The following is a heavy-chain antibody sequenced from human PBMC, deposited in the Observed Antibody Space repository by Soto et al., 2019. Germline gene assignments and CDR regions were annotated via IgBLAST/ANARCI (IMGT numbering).Heavy chain of an antibody. CDR1: GFTFRSYA. V-gene: IGHV3-30-3*01. CDR2: KSYNGSNK. J-gene: IGHJ5*02. D-gene: IGHD6-13*01. CDR3: AREESSIWYENNNLFDP. Sequence: QVQLVESGEAVVKLGRPLRLSCAAPGFTFRSYAMHWVRQAQGRGLEWVAVKSYNGSNKYYADSVKGRFTISRDNSKNTLYLQMNSLRAEDTAVYYCAREESSIWYENNNLFDPWGQGTLVTVSS.